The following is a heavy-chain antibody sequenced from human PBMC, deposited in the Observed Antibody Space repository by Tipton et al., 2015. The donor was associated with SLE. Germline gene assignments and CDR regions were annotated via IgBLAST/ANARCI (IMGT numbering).Heavy chain of an antibody. D-gene: IGHD5-24*01. V-gene: IGHV4-30-2*01. Sequence: TLSLTCAVSGGSIRSGGYSWSWTRQPPGKGLEWIGEINHSGGTKYNPSLKSRVTISVDTSKNQFSLKLSSVTAADTAVYYCASHVGDGYMGYYYGMDVWGQGTTVTVSS. CDR1: GGSIRSGGYS. J-gene: IGHJ6*02. CDR3: ASHVGDGYMGYYYGMDV. CDR2: INHSGGT.